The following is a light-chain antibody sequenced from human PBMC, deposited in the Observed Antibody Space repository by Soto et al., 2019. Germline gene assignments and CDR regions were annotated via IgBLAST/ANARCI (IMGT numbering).Light chain of an antibody. V-gene: IGKV3-15*01. Sequence: IVMTQSPATLSVSPGERATLSCRASQSIDNKLAWYQQRPGQAPRLLIYGASTRVTGIPGRFSGSGSGTEFTLTISGLQSEDFVVYYCQQYKSWRTFGQGTNVETK. CDR2: GAS. CDR3: QQYKSWRT. J-gene: IGKJ1*01. CDR1: QSIDNK.